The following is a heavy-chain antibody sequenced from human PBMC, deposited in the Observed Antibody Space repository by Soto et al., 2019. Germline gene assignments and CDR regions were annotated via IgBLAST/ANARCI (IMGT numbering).Heavy chain of an antibody. CDR2: ISYDGSNK. CDR3: ARDFGMATILAFDY. V-gene: IGHV3-30-3*01. Sequence: QPGGSLRLSCAASGFTFSSYAMHWVRQAPGKGLEWVAVISYDGSNKYYADSVKGRFTISRHNSKNTLYLQMNSLRAEDTAVYYCARDFGMATILAFDYWGQGTLVTVSS. D-gene: IGHD5-12*01. CDR1: GFTFSSYA. J-gene: IGHJ4*02.